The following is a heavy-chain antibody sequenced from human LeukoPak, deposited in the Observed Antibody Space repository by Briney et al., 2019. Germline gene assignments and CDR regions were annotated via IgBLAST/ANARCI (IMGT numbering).Heavy chain of an antibody. CDR3: ARGYRYYDILTGYWTRRYYFDY. D-gene: IGHD3-9*01. CDR2: INHSGST. Sequence: SETLSLTCAVYGGSFSGYYWSWIRQPPGKGLEWIGEINHSGSTNYNPSLKSRVTISVDTSKNQFSLKLSSVTAADTAVYYCARGYRYYDILTGYWTRRYYFDYWGQGTLVTVSS. V-gene: IGHV4-34*01. J-gene: IGHJ4*02. CDR1: GGSFSGYY.